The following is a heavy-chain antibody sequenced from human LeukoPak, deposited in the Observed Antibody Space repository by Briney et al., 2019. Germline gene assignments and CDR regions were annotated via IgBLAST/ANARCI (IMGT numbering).Heavy chain of an antibody. D-gene: IGHD3-10*02. CDR2: IGGSGHSS. V-gene: IGHV3-23*01. Sequence: TGGSLRLSRSPAAPKLDRSATGSGRQAAGKGLEWVSGIGGSGHSSHYAESVKGRFTVSRDNSRNIRYLQMNGPRAEDTALENYVNKLSVTMFTTHATVSWGQGTLVTVSS. J-gene: IGHJ5*02. CDR3: VNKLSVTMFTTHATVS. CDR1: APKLDRSA.